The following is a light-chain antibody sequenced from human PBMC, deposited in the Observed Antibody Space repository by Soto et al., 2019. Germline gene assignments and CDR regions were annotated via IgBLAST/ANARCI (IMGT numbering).Light chain of an antibody. V-gene: IGLV3-21*04. CDR1: NIGSKS. CDR2: YDS. J-gene: IGLJ2*01. Sequence: SYELTHPPSVSVAPGKTARITCGGNNIGSKSVHWYQQKPGQAPVLVIYYDSDRPSGIPERFSGSNSGNTATLTISRVEAGDEADYYCQVWDRSSDHVVFGGGTKLTVL. CDR3: QVWDRSSDHVV.